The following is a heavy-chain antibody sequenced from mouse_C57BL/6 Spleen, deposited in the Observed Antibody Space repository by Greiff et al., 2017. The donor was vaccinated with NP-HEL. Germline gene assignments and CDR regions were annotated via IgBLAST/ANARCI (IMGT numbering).Heavy chain of an antibody. CDR2: ISDGGSYT. CDR3: ARDRGSNRHDAMDY. CDR1: GFTFSSYA. J-gene: IGHJ4*01. Sequence: EVQGVESGGGLVKPGGSLKLSCAASGFTFSSYAMSWVRQTPEKRLEWVATISDGGSYTYYPDNVKGRFTISRDNAKNNLYLQMSHLKSEDTAMYYCARDRGSNRHDAMDYWGQGTSVTVSS. D-gene: IGHD2-5*01. V-gene: IGHV5-4*01.